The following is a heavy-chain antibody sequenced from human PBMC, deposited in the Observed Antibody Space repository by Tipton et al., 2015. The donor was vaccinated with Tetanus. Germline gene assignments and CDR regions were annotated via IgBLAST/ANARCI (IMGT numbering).Heavy chain of an antibody. CDR2: MKKDGSEI. CDR3: VRGGMMYADY. J-gene: IGHJ4*02. D-gene: IGHD2-8*01. CDR1: GFTFGDFA. V-gene: IGHV3-7*03. Sequence: SLRLSCTGSGFTFGDFAVSWLRQAPGKGLEWVATMKKDGSEIKYVDSVTGRFTISRDNAKNSLYLQLNSLRAEDTAVYYCVRGGMMYADYWGQGTLVTVSS.